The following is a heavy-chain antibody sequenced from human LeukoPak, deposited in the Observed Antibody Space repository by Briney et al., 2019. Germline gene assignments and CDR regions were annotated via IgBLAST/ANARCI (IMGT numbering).Heavy chain of an antibody. Sequence: SETLSLTCTVSGGSISSSSYYWGWIRQPPGKGLEWIGSIYYSGSTYYNPSPKSRVTISVDTSKNQFSLKLSSVTAEDTAVYYCARDPKGWFGELLGDDYWGQGTLVTVSS. CDR3: ARDPKGWFGELLGDDY. D-gene: IGHD3-10*01. CDR2: IYYSGST. J-gene: IGHJ4*02. CDR1: GGSISSSSYY. V-gene: IGHV4-39*07.